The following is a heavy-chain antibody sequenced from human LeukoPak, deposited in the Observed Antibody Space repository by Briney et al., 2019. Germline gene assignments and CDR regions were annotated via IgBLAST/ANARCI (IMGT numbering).Heavy chain of an antibody. CDR2: FDPEDGET. CDR3: APARFGELFPNFDY. J-gene: IGHJ4*02. Sequence: ASVKVSCKVSGFTLTELSMHWVRQAPGKGLEWMGGFDPEDGETIYAQKFQGRVTMTEDTSTDTAYMELSSLRSEDTAVYYCAPARFGELFPNFDYWGQGTLVTVSS. D-gene: IGHD3-10*01. V-gene: IGHV1-24*01. CDR1: GFTLTELS.